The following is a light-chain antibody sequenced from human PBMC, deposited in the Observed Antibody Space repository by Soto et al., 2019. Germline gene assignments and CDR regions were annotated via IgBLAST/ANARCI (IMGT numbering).Light chain of an antibody. Sequence: EIVMTQSPATLSVSPGERATLSCRASQSVSSNLAWYQQNPGQAPRLLIYGASTRATGIPARFSGSGSGTEFTLTISSLQSEDFAVYYCQQYNKWPPLTFGGGPRWRSN. V-gene: IGKV3D-15*01. CDR2: GAS. CDR1: QSVSSN. CDR3: QQYNKWPPLT. J-gene: IGKJ4*01.